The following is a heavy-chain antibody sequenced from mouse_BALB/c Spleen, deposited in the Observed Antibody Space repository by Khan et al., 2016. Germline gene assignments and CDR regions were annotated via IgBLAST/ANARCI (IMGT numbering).Heavy chain of an antibody. Sequence: EVKLLESGGGLVQPGGSLKLSCAAPGFDFSRYWMSWVRQAPGKGLEWIGEINPDSSTINYTPSLKDKFIISRDNAKNTLYLQMSKVRSEDTALCFCARLHYYGYMNYWGQGTTLTVSS. V-gene: IGHV4-1*02. CDR1: GFDFSRYW. J-gene: IGHJ2*01. CDR3: ARLHYYGYMNY. CDR2: INPDSSTI. D-gene: IGHD1-2*01.